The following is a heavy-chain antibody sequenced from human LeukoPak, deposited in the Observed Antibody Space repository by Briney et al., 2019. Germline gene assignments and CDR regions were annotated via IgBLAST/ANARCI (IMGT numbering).Heavy chain of an antibody. CDR1: VGSVSRGGYY. D-gene: IGHD1-26*01. CDR3: ATADWESFYFDS. CDR2: TSYSEGT. J-gene: IGHJ4*02. Sequence: SETLSLTCTVSVGSVSRGGYYWNCIRQHPGKSLEWIGFTSYSEGTYYNPSLMSRITISVDISQNQFSLKMRDVTAADTAVYFCATADWESFYFDSWGQGALVAVSS. V-gene: IGHV4-31*03.